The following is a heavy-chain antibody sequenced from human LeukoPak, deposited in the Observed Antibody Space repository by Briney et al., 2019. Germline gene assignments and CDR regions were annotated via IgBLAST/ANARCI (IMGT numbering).Heavy chain of an antibody. J-gene: IGHJ4*02. CDR1: GFTVSSNY. CDR2: IYSGGST. Sequence: GGSLRLSCAASGFTVSSNYMSWVRQAPGEGLEWVSVIYSGGSTYYADSVKGRFTISRDNSKNTLYLQMNSLRAEDTAVYYCARSAIFTPFDYWGQGTLVTVSS. D-gene: IGHD3-9*01. V-gene: IGHV3-53*01. CDR3: ARSAIFTPFDY.